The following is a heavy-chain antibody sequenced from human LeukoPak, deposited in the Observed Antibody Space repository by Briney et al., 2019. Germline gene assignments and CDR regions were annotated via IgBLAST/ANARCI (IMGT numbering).Heavy chain of an antibody. D-gene: IGHD3-22*01. CDR3: ARSRITMIVVAD. CDR1: GGSISSSSYY. J-gene: IGHJ4*02. Sequence: SETLSLTCTVSGGSISSSSYYWGWIRQPPGKGLEWIGSIYYSGSTYYNPSLKSRVTISVDTSKNQFSLKLSSVTAADTAVYYCARSRITMIVVADWGQGTLATVSS. V-gene: IGHV4-39*01. CDR2: IYYSGST.